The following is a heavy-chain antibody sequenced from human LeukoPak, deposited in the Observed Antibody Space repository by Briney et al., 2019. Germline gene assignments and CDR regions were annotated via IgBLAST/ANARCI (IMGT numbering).Heavy chain of an antibody. CDR1: GYTFTSYY. J-gene: IGHJ5*02. V-gene: IGHV1-46*01. CDR3: ARVVFGSSSWYSWFDP. CDR2: INPSGGST. D-gene: IGHD6-13*01. Sequence: ASVKVSCKASGYTFTSYYMHWVRQAPGQGLEWMGIINPSGGSTSYAQKLQGRVTMTTDTSTSTAYMELRSLRSDDTAVYYCARVVFGSSSWYSWFDPWGQGTLVTVSS.